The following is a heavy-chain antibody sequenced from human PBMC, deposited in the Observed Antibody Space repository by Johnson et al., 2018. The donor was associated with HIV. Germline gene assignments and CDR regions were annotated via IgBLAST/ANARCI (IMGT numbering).Heavy chain of an antibody. D-gene: IGHD2-2*01. V-gene: IGHV3-30*02. CDR2: IRYDGSNK. CDR3: ARRCRSSSCSHGAFDI. Sequence: QEQLVESGGRVVQPGGSLRLSCAASGFTFSRYGMHWVRQAPGKGLEWVAFIRYDGSNKYYADSVKGRFTISRDNSKTTLYLQMNSLRAEDTAVYYCARRCRSSSCSHGAFDIWGQGTVVTGSS. J-gene: IGHJ3*02. CDR1: GFTFSRYG.